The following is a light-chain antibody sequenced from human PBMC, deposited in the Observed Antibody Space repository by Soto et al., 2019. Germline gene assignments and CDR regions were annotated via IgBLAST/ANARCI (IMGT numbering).Light chain of an antibody. CDR3: QQRSNWPPIT. J-gene: IGKJ5*01. CDR2: DAS. Sequence: SPATLSLSPGERATLSCRASQSVSSYLAWYQQKPGQAPRLLIYDASNRATGIPARFSGSGSGTDFTLTISSLEPEDFAVYYCQQRSNWPPITLGQGTRLEIK. CDR1: QSVSSY. V-gene: IGKV3-11*01.